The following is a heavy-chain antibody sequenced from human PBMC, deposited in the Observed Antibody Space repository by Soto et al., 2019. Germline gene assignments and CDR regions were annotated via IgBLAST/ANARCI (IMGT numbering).Heavy chain of an antibody. D-gene: IGHD6-13*01. CDR3: ARHRVSRRWYKAY. CDR1: GGSISSSSYY. V-gene: IGHV4-39*01. Sequence: SETLSLTCTVSGGSISSSSYYWCWIRQPPGKGLEWIGSIYYSGSTYYNPSLKSRVTISVDTSKNQFSLKLSSVTAADTAVYYCARHRVSRRWYKAYWGQGTLVPVSS. CDR2: IYYSGST. J-gene: IGHJ4*02.